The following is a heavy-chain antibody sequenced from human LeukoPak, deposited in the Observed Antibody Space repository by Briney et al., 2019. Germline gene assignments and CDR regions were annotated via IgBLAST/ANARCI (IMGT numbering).Heavy chain of an antibody. V-gene: IGHV3-30*03. CDR2: ISYDGSNK. CDR1: GFTFSSYG. J-gene: IGHJ4*02. D-gene: IGHD6-19*01. CDR3: ARSPMGAVAGTPVVY. Sequence: GESLRLSCAASGFTFSSYGMHWVRQAPGKGLEWVAVISYDGSNKYYADSVKGRFTISRDNSKNTLYLQMNSLRAEDTAVYYCARSPMGAVAGTPVVYWGQGTLVTVSS.